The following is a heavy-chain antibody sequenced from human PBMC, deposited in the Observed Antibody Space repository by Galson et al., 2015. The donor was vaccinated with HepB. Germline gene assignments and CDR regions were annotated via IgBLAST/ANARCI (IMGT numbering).Heavy chain of an antibody. V-gene: IGHV3-9*01. CDR3: AKDAGIMFGLINYFDH. Sequence: SLRLSCAASGFTFDDYAMHWVRQTPGKGLEWVSGLSCNGGDIAYAAPVKGRFTISTDTAKKTLYLQMNSLRPEDTALYYRAKDAGIMFGLINYFDHWCQGTLVTVSS. CDR1: GFTFDDYA. D-gene: IGHD3/OR15-3a*01. CDR2: LSCNGGDI. J-gene: IGHJ4*02.